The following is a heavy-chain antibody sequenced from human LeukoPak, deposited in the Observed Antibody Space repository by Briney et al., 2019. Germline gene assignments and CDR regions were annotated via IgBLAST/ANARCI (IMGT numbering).Heavy chain of an antibody. D-gene: IGHD3-10*01. CDR2: ISGSGGGT. V-gene: IGHV3-23*01. CDR3: AKDWMYYYGSGSYYTDFDP. J-gene: IGHJ5*02. CDR1: GFTFSSYA. Sequence: PGGSLRLSCAASGFTFSSYAMSWVRQAPGKGLEWVSAISGSGGGTYYADSVKGRFTISRDNSKNTLYLLMNSLRAEDTAVYYCAKDWMYYYGSGSYYTDFDPWGQGTLVTVSS.